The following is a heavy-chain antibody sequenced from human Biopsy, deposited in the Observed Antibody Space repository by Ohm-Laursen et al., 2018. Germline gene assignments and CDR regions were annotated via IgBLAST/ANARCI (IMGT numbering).Heavy chain of an antibody. J-gene: IGHJ5*02. V-gene: IGHV1-69*01. Sequence: SSVKVSCNASGDSFTSYAIGWVRQAPGQGLEWMGGIIPISNVATYAQKFQGRITITADESTSAAYMELSSLTSDDTAVYFCARGEGSSWFDPWGHGTLVTVSS. D-gene: IGHD1-26*01. CDR2: IIPISNVA. CDR1: GDSFTSYA. CDR3: ARGEGSSWFDP.